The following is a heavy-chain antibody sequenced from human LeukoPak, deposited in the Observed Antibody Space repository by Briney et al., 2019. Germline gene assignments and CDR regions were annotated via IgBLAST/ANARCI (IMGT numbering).Heavy chain of an antibody. CDR1: GFTFSSYS. Sequence: GGSLRLSCAASGFTFSSYSMNWVRQAPGKGLEWVSSISSSSSYIYYADSVKGRFTISRDNAKNSLYLQMNSLRAEDTAVYYCARDEKHGEYYFDYWGQGTLVTVSS. CDR2: ISSSSSYI. V-gene: IGHV3-21*01. CDR3: ARDEKHGEYYFDY. J-gene: IGHJ4*02.